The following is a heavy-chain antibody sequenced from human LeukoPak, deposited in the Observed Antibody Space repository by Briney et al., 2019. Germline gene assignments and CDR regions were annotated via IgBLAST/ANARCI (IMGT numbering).Heavy chain of an antibody. J-gene: IGHJ4*02. CDR3: ARGELAAADY. CDR2: ISSSGSTI. D-gene: IGHD6-13*01. CDR1: GFTFSSYE. Sequence: SGGSLRLSCAASGFTFSSYEMNWVRQAPGKGLEWVSYISSSGSTIYYADSVKGRFTISRDNSKNTLYLQMNSLRAEDTAVYYCARGELAAADYWGQGTLVTVSS. V-gene: IGHV3-48*03.